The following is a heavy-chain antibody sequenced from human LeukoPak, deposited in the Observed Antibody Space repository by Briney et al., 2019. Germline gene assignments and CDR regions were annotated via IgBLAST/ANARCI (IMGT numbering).Heavy chain of an antibody. D-gene: IGHD6-19*01. V-gene: IGHV3-66*01. CDR3: ARDLAVAGTRTFDY. CDR1: GFTVSSNY. CDR2: IYSGGST. J-gene: IGHJ4*02. Sequence: GGSLRLSCAASGFTVSSNYMSWVRRAPGKGLEWVSVIYSGGSTYYADSVKGRFTISRDNSKNTLHLQMSSLRPEDTAVYYCARDLAVAGTRTFDYWGQGTLVTVSS.